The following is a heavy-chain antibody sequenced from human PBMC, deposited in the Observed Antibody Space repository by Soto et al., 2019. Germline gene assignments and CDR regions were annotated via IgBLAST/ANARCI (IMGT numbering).Heavy chain of an antibody. J-gene: IGHJ4*02. CDR3: ARGWVVAAGFDY. Sequence: PSETLSLTCTVSGGSISSGDYYWSWIRQPPGKGLEWIGYIYYSGSTYYNPSLKSRVTISVDTFKNQFSLKLSSVTAADTAVYYCARGWVVAAGFDYWGQGTLVTVSS. V-gene: IGHV4-30-4*01. CDR2: IYYSGST. D-gene: IGHD2-15*01. CDR1: GGSISSGDYY.